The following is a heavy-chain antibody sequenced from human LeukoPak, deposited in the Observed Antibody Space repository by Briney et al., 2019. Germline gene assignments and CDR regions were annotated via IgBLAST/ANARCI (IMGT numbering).Heavy chain of an antibody. D-gene: IGHD1-26*01. CDR3: AREREGIVGATTSDY. J-gene: IGHJ4*02. Sequence: ASVKVSCKASGYTFTSYGISWVRQAPGQGLEWTGWISAYNGNTNYAQKLQGRVTMTTDTSTSTAYMELRSLRSDDTAVYYCAREREGIVGATTSDYWGQGTLVTVSS. CDR1: GYTFTSYG. CDR2: ISAYNGNT. V-gene: IGHV1-18*01.